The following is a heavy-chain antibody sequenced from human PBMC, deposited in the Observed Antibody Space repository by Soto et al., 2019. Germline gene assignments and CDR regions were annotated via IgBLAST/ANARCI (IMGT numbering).Heavy chain of an antibody. D-gene: IGHD3-22*01. CDR1: GFTFSSYA. Sequence: PGGSLRLSCAASGFTFSSYAMSWVRQAPGKGLEWVSAISGSGGRTFYADSVKGRFTISRDNSKNTLYLQMNSLRAEDTAVYFCAKDEVSYYYDSSGYSTAPIDYWGQGTLVTVSS. J-gene: IGHJ4*02. CDR2: ISGSGGRT. V-gene: IGHV3-23*01. CDR3: AKDEVSYYYDSSGYSTAPIDY.